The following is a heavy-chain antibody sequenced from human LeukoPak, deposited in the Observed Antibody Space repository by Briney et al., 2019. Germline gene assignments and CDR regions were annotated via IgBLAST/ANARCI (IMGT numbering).Heavy chain of an antibody. CDR2: IEQDGSEK. J-gene: IGHJ6*03. CDR1: GFTFSSYW. D-gene: IGHD1-1*01. CDR3: ARESGELEVPYYYYMDV. Sequence: GGSLRLSCAASGFTFSSYWMSWVRRAPGKGLEWAANIEQDGSEKYYVDSVKGRFTISRDNAKNSLYLQMNSLRAEDTAVYYCARESGELEVPYYYYMDVWGKGTTVTVSS. V-gene: IGHV3-7*01.